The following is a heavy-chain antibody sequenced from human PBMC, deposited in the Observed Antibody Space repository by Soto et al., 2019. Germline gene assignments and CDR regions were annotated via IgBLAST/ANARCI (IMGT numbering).Heavy chain of an antibody. CDR3: AKAPIVGATGINSLYFDH. CDR2: ISYDGSNK. D-gene: IGHD1-26*01. CDR1: GFTFSSYA. Sequence: GGSLRLSCAASGFTFSSYAMHWVRQAPGKGLEWVAVISYDGSNKYYADSVKGRFTISRDNSKNTLYLQMNSLRAEDTAVYHCAKAPIVGATGINSLYFDHWGQGTLVTVSS. V-gene: IGHV3-30-3*01. J-gene: IGHJ4*02.